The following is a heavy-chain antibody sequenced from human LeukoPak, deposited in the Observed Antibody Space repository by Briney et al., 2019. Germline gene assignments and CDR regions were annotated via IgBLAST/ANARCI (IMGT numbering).Heavy chain of an antibody. V-gene: IGHV3-43*02. D-gene: IGHD1-26*01. Sequence: PGGSLRLSCAASGFTFDDYAMHWVRQVPGKGLEWVSLISGDGATKFYADSVKGRFTISRDNSENSLYLQMSSLRTEDTALYYCAKGVRSGTYYNCFDPWGQGTLVTVSS. CDR2: ISGDGATK. J-gene: IGHJ5*02. CDR3: AKGVRSGTYYNCFDP. CDR1: GFTFDDYA.